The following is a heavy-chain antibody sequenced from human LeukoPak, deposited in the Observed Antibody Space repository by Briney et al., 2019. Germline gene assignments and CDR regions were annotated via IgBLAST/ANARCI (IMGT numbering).Heavy chain of an antibody. J-gene: IGHJ4*02. CDR1: GYTFTSYY. D-gene: IGHD6-13*01. V-gene: IGHV1-46*01. CDR2: INPSGGST. CDR3: ARVPPGIAAAGTLPGY. Sequence: ASVKVSCKASGYTFTSYYMHWVRQAPGQGLEWMGIINPSGGSTSYAQKFQGRVTMTRDTSISTAYMELSRLRSDDTAVYYCARVPPGIAAAGTLPGYWGQGTLVTVSS.